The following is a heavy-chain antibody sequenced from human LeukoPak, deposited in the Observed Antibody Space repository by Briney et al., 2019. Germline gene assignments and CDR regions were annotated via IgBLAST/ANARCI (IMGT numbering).Heavy chain of an antibody. CDR1: GFTFDDYA. Sequence: GGSLRLSCAASGFTFDDYAMHWVRQAPGKGLEWVSYITWNSGIKGYADSVKGRFTISRDNAKNSLILQMNSLRVEDTALYYSAKLGGAFDIWGQGTMVIVSS. CDR2: ITWNSGIK. CDR3: AKLGGAFDI. V-gene: IGHV3-9*01. D-gene: IGHD3-16*01. J-gene: IGHJ3*02.